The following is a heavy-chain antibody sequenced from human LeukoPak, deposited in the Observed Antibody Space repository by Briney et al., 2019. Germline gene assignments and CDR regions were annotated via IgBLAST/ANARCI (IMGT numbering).Heavy chain of an antibody. V-gene: IGHV3-23*01. CDR3: AKDIQLST. CDR1: GFTFSSYA. D-gene: IGHD5-24*01. Sequence: GGSLRLSCAASGFTFSSYAMSWVRQAPGKGLEWVSAISGSGSSTYYAGSVRGRFTTSRDNSKNTLSLQMNSLRVEDTAMYFCAKDIQLSTWGLGTMVTVSS. J-gene: IGHJ3*01. CDR2: ISGSGSST.